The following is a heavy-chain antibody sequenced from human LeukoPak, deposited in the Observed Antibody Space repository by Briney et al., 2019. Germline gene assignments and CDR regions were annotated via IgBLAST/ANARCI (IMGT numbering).Heavy chain of an antibody. CDR3: ARDSIGGRGAFDI. V-gene: IGHV3-15*01. CDR1: GFTFSNAW. CDR2: IKSKTDGGTT. D-gene: IGHD2/OR15-2a*01. J-gene: IGHJ3*02. Sequence: GGSLRLSCAASGFTFSNAWMSWVRQAPGKGLEWVGRIKSKTDGGTTDYAAPVKGRFTISRDDSKNTLYLQMNSLKTEDTAVYYCARDSIGGRGAFDIWGQGTMVTVSS.